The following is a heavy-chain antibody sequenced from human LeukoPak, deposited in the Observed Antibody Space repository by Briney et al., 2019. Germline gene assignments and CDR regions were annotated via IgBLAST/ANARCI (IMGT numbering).Heavy chain of an antibody. J-gene: IGHJ4*02. CDR1: GYTFTGYY. V-gene: IGHV1-2*06. Sequence: ASVKVSCKASGYTFTGYYMHWVRQAPGQGLEWMGRINPNSGGTNYAQKFQGRVTMTRDTSISTAYMELSRLRSDDTAVYYCATLTDYGDYGVDYFDYWGQGTLVTVSS. D-gene: IGHD4-17*01. CDR3: ATLTDYGDYGVDYFDY. CDR2: INPNSGGT.